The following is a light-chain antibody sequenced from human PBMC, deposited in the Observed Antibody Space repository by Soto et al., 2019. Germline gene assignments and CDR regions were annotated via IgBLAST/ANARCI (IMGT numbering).Light chain of an antibody. CDR1: RSDVGIYDL. CDR2: DTN. V-gene: IGLV1-51*01. J-gene: IGLJ2*01. CDR3: ETWDSGLSAGI. Sequence: QSVLTQPPSVSGSPGQSVTISCTGPRSDVGIYDLVSWYQQPPGTAPKLLIYDTNKRPSGIPDRFSGSKTGTSATLGITGLQTGDEADYYCETWDSGLSAGIFGGGTQLTVL.